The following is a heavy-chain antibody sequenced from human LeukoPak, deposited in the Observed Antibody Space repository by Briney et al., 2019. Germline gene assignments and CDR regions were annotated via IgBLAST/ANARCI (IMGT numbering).Heavy chain of an antibody. Sequence: ASVNVSCKASGYTFTSYGISWVRQAPGQGLEWMGWISAYNGNTNYAQKLQGRVTMTTDTSTSTAYMELRSLRSDDTAVYYCARDGVVVAASNWFDPWGQGTLVTVSS. D-gene: IGHD2-15*01. CDR2: ISAYNGNT. J-gene: IGHJ5*02. V-gene: IGHV1-18*01. CDR3: ARDGVVVAASNWFDP. CDR1: GYTFTSYG.